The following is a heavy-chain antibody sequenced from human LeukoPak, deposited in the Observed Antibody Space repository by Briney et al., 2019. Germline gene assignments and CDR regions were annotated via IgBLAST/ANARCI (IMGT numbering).Heavy chain of an antibody. D-gene: IGHD2-15*01. J-gene: IGHJ6*03. CDR3: ARYDEDIVEDGLLGYMDV. V-gene: IGHV3-7*01. Sequence: GGSLRLSCAASGFTFSSYWMSWVRQAPGKGLEWVADIKQDGSEKYYVDSVKGRFTISRDNAKNSLYLQMNSLRAEDTAVYYCARYDEDIVEDGLLGYMDVWGKGTTVTVSS. CDR1: GFTFSSYW. CDR2: IKQDGSEK.